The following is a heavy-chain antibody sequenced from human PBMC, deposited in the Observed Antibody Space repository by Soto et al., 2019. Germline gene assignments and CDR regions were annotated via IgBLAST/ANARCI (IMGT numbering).Heavy chain of an antibody. CDR2: ISSSSSYI. V-gene: IGHV3-21*01. CDR3: ARDYGRVTASGGYYYMDV. CDR1: GFTFSSYS. D-gene: IGHD2-21*02. J-gene: IGHJ6*03. Sequence: VQLVESGGGLVKPGGSLRLSCAASGFTFSSYSMNWVRQAPGKGLEWVSSISSSSSYIYYADSVKGRFTISRDNAKNSLYLQMNSLRAEDTAVYYCARDYGRVTASGGYYYMDVWGKGTTVTVSS.